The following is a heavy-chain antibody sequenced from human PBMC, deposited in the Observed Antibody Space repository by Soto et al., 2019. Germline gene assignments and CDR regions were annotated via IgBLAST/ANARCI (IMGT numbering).Heavy chain of an antibody. CDR2: VYYSGST. D-gene: IGHD3-16*01. Sequence: SETLSLTCTVSGGSTNGRSDYWGWIRQPPGKGLEWIGSVYYSGSTHDNPSLQSRVTISVDTSRNQFSLNLISVTAADTAVYFCARQPRGPGYGERGLYFDYWGQGTLVTVSS. J-gene: IGHJ4*02. V-gene: IGHV4-39*01. CDR3: ARQPRGPGYGERGLYFDY. CDR1: GGSTNGRSDY.